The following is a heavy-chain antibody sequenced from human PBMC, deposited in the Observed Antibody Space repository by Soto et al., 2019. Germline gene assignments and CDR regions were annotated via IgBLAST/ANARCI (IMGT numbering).Heavy chain of an antibody. CDR3: ASLTTDLPWFDP. V-gene: IGHV4-30-2*01. Sequence: TLSLTCAVSGGSISSGGYSWSWIRQPPGKGLEWIGYTYHSGSTYYNPSLKSRVTISVDRSKNQFSLKLSSVTAADTAVYYCASLTTDLPWFDPWGQGTLVTVSS. CDR1: GGSISSGGYS. J-gene: IGHJ5*02. CDR2: TYHSGST. D-gene: IGHD4-4*01.